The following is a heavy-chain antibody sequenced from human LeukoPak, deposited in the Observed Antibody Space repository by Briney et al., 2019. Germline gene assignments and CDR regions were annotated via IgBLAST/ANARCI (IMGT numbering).Heavy chain of an antibody. J-gene: IGHJ4*02. V-gene: IGHV3-48*01. CDR2: ISSSSSTI. Sequence: PGGSLRLSCSASGFTFSTYWMSWVRQAPGKGLEWVSYISSSSSTIYYADSVKGRFTISRDNAKNSLYLQMNSLRAEDTAVYYCAREKAWGVDYWGQGTLVTVSS. CDR3: AREKAWGVDY. CDR1: GFTFSTYW. D-gene: IGHD7-27*01.